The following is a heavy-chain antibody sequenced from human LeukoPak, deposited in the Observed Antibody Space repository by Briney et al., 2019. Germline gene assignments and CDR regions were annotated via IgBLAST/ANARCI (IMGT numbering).Heavy chain of an antibody. CDR3: ARGRVDCSSTSCYRSAPYYYYGMDV. Sequence: PPGKXXXRXGYIYHXGSTYYNPSLKSRVTISVDRSKNQFSLKLSSVTAADTAVYYCARGRVDCSSTSCYRSAPYYYYGMDVWGQGTTVTVSS. V-gene: IGHV4-30-2*01. J-gene: IGHJ6*02. D-gene: IGHD2-2*02. CDR2: IYHXGST.